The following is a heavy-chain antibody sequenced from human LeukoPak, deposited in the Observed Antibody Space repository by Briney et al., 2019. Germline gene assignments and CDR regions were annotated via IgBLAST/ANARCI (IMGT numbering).Heavy chain of an antibody. CDR1: GYSMISGYY. Sequence: SETLSLTCTVSGYSMISGYYWGWIRQPPERGLEWIGSMYHTGGTYYNPSLKSRVTISVDTSKNQFSLTLNSVTAADTGVYHCARWTTVTRAFDFWGQGTLVTVSS. CDR3: ARWTTVTRAFDF. V-gene: IGHV4-38-2*02. D-gene: IGHD4-17*01. J-gene: IGHJ4*02. CDR2: MYHTGGT.